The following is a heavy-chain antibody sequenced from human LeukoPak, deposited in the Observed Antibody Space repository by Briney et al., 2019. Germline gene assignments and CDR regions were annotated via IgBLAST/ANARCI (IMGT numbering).Heavy chain of an antibody. J-gene: IGHJ3*02. Sequence: GGSLRLSCAASGFTVSSNYMSWVRQAPGKGLEWVSVIYSGGSTYYADSVKGRFTISRDNSKSTLYLQMNSLRAEDTAVYYCARSYDSSGYTPEFAFDIWGQGTMVTVSS. V-gene: IGHV3-53*01. CDR2: IYSGGST. CDR1: GFTVSSNY. D-gene: IGHD3-22*01. CDR3: ARSYDSSGYTPEFAFDI.